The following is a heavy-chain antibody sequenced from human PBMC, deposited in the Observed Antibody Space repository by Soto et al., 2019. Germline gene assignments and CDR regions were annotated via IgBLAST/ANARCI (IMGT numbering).Heavy chain of an antibody. CDR1: GGSISSYY. V-gene: IGHV4-59*08. D-gene: IGHD4-17*01. Sequence: PSETLSLTCTVSGGSISSYYWSWIRQPPGKGLEWIGYIYYSGSTNYNPSLKSRVTISIDTSKNQFSLKMNSVTATYFCATWVDYGDSEGFDFWGQGTLVTVSS. J-gene: IGHJ4*02. CDR3: DYGDSEGFDF. CDR2: IYYSGST.